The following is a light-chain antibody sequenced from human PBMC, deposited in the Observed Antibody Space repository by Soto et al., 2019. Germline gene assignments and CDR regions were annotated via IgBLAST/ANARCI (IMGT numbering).Light chain of an antibody. J-gene: IGLJ3*02. Sequence: QSVLTQPASVSGSPGQSITISCTGTSSDVGAYNYVSWYRQHPGKAPKLMIYEVTNRPSGVSNRFSGSKSGSTASLTISGLQAEDEADYYCSSYTSSSTLVFGGGIKVTVL. CDR1: SSDVGAYNY. CDR2: EVT. V-gene: IGLV2-14*01. CDR3: SSYTSSSTLV.